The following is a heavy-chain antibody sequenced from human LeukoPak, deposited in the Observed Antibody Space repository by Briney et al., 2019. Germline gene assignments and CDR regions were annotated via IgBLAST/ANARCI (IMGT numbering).Heavy chain of an antibody. V-gene: IGHV4-39*01. CDR3: ARRSGFVSDGMDV. CDR1: GGSISSSSYY. J-gene: IGHJ6*02. CDR2: IYYSGST. Sequence: PSETLSLTCTVSGGSISSSSYYWGWIRQPPGKGLEWIGSIYYSGSTYYNPSLKSRVTISVDTSKNQFSLKLSSVTAADTAVYYCARRSGFVSDGMDVWGQGTTVTVSS. D-gene: IGHD3-22*01.